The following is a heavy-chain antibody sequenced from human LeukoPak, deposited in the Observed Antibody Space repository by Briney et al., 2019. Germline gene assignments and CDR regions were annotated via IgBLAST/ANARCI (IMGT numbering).Heavy chain of an antibody. J-gene: IGHJ4*02. V-gene: IGHV1-18*01. Sequence: GESLQISCKGSGYTFTSYGISWVRQAPGQGLEWMGWISAYNGNTNYAQKLQGRVTMTTDTSTSTAYMELRSLRSDDTAVYYCARTSMGQQFPNDYWGQGTLVTVSS. CDR3: ARTSMGQQFPNDY. CDR1: GYTFTSYG. D-gene: IGHD6-13*01. CDR2: ISAYNGNT.